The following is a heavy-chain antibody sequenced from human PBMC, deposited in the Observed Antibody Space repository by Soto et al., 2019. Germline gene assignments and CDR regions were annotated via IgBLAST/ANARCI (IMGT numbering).Heavy chain of an antibody. J-gene: IGHJ4*02. CDR2: INHSGST. D-gene: IGHD6-13*01. CDR1: GGSFSDYF. Sequence: SETLSLTCAVYGGSFSDYFWTWIRQPPGKGLEWIGEINHSGSTNFNPSLKSRVAISADTSRNQFSLRVTSVTAADTAVYYCAFPATADFDYWGKGILVTVSS. V-gene: IGHV4-34*01. CDR3: AFPATADFDY.